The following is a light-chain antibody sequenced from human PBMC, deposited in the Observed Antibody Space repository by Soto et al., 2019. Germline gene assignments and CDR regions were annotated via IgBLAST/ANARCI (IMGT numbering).Light chain of an antibody. CDR1: QSVRSW. Sequence: DIQVTQSPPTLSASVGDRVTITCRASQSVRSWLAWYQQKPGRAPKFLIYDASSLESAGPSRFSGSGSATEFTLTISKLQPDDFATYYCQQYDNYPLTFGGGTKVEI. J-gene: IGKJ4*01. CDR2: DAS. CDR3: QQYDNYPLT. V-gene: IGKV1-5*01.